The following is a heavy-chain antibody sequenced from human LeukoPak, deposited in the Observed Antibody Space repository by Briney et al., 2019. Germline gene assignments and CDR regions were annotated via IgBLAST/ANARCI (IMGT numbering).Heavy chain of an antibody. D-gene: IGHD3-10*01. CDR2: INRTGSA. CDR1: GGSFSGYY. Sequence: PSETLSLTCAVYGGSFSGYYWSWIRQPPGRGLEWIGEINRTGSANYNPSLKSRVTVSVDTSKNQFSLKLSSVTAADTAVYYCASTSDDYYGSETQWAFGSWGQGTLVTVSA. CDR3: ASTSDDYYGSETQWAFGS. J-gene: IGHJ4*02. V-gene: IGHV4-34*01.